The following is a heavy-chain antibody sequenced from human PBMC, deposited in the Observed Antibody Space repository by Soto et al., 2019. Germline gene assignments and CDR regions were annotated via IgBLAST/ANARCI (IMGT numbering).Heavy chain of an antibody. CDR3: ARLGSGGLLLGNFDY. CDR1: GGSISSSNW. D-gene: IGHD3-16*01. V-gene: IGHV4-4*02. J-gene: IGHJ4*02. Sequence: SETLSLTCAVSGGSISSSNWWSWVRQPPGKGLEWIGEIYHSGSTNYNPSLKSRVTISVDKSKNQFSLKLSSVTAADTAVYYCARLGSGGLLLGNFDYWGQGTLVTVSS. CDR2: IYHSGST.